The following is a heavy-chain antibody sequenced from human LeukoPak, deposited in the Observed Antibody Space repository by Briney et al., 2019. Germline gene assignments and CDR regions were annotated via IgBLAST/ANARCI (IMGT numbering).Heavy chain of an antibody. CDR2: IYSRGST. D-gene: IGHD3-22*01. CDR3: ARAPYYYDSSGYYPGHFDY. V-gene: IGHV3-66*01. CDR1: GFTVSSIY. Sequence: GGSLRLSGAASGFTVSSIYMSWVRQAPGKGLEWVSVIYSRGSTYYADSVKGRFTISRDNSKNTLYLQMNSLRAEDTAVYYCARAPYYYDSSGYYPGHFDYWGQGTLVTVSS. J-gene: IGHJ4*02.